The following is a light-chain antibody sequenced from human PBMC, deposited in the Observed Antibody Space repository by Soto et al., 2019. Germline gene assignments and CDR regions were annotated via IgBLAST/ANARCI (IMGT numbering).Light chain of an antibody. CDR3: SSYTSNSFYV. Sequence: QSALTQPASVSGSPGQSITISCTRTSSDISADNYVSWYQQHPGKAPKLIIYEVADRPSGLSNRFSGSKSGNTASLTISRLQPEDEADYYCSSYTSNSFYVLGTGTKV. J-gene: IGLJ1*01. V-gene: IGLV2-14*01. CDR1: SSDISADNY. CDR2: EVA.